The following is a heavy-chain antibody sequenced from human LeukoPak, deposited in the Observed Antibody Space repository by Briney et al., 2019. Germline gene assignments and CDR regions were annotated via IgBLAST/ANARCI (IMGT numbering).Heavy chain of an antibody. D-gene: IGHD6-13*01. CDR2: ISSSSSYI. J-gene: IGHJ4*02. Sequence: PGGSLRLSCAAAGFAFSSYSMNWVRQAPGKGLEWVSSISSSSSYIYYADSVKGRFTISRDNAKNSLYLQMNSLRAEDTAVYYCARSFLSIAAAATDYWGQGTLVTVSS. V-gene: IGHV3-21*01. CDR1: GFAFSSYS. CDR3: ARSFLSIAAAATDY.